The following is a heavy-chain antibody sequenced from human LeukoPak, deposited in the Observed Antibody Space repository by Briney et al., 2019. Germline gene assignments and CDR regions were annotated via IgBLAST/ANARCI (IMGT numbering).Heavy chain of an antibody. Sequence: GGPLTLSCGASGFTYCSYGMLCLRHAPGKALEGGGDISYWGSNKYYADSVKGRSTISTDNSTNTLYLQMTSLRAEDTAVSYCARDPYGSGSYSSYWGQGTLVTV. J-gene: IGHJ4*02. D-gene: IGHD3-10*01. CDR1: GFTYCSYG. V-gene: IGHV3-30*03. CDR3: ARDPYGSGSYSSY. CDR2: ISYWGSNK.